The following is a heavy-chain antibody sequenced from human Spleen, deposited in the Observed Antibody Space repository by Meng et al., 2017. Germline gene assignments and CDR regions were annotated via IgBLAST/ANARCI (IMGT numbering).Heavy chain of an antibody. Sequence: ESLKISCTVSGGSISSGSYYWGWIRQPPGKGLEWIGSIFYGGNTYYNPSLKSRVSISVDMSKNQFSLKMSSVTAADTAVYYCARDRSDSWTEYWGQGTLVTVSS. CDR3: ARDRSDSWTEY. J-gene: IGHJ4*02. D-gene: IGHD6-13*01. CDR2: IFYGGNT. CDR1: GGSISSGSYY. V-gene: IGHV4-39*07.